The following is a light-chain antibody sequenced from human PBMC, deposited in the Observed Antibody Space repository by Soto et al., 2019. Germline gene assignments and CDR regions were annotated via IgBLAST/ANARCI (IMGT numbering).Light chain of an antibody. CDR2: ENN. V-gene: IGLV1-40*01. Sequence: QSVLTQPPSVSEAPGQRVTISCTGSSSNIGAGYEAHWYQQVPGTAPKLLIYENNNRPPGVPDRFSGSKSGTSASLAITGLRAEDEAEYYCQSYDSSLSGYVFGTGTKVTVL. J-gene: IGLJ1*01. CDR1: SSNIGAGYE. CDR3: QSYDSSLSGYV.